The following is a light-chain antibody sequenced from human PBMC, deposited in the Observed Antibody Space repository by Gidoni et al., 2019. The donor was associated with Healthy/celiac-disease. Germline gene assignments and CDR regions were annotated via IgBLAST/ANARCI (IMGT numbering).Light chain of an antibody. CDR2: DVS. Sequence: QSAMTQPASASGSPRQSITISCTGTSSDVCGYNYVSWYQQHPGKAPKLMIYDVSNRPSGVSNRFSGSKSGNTASLTISGLQAEDEADYYCSSYTSSSTVVFGGGTKLTVL. CDR1: SSDVCGYNY. CDR3: SSYTSSSTVV. V-gene: IGLV2-14*01. J-gene: IGLJ2*01.